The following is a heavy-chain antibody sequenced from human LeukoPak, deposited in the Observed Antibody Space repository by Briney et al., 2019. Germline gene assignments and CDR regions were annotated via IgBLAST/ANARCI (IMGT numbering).Heavy chain of an antibody. Sequence: SETLSLTCTVSGGSISSYYWSWIRQPPGKGLEWIGYIYYSGSTNYNPSLKSRVTISVDTSKNQFSLKLSSVTAADTAVYYCARGGVRIAVAGTKLGYGMDVWGQGTTVTVSS. D-gene: IGHD6-19*01. CDR3: ARGGVRIAVAGTKLGYGMDV. J-gene: IGHJ6*02. CDR1: GGSISSYY. CDR2: IYYSGST. V-gene: IGHV4-59*08.